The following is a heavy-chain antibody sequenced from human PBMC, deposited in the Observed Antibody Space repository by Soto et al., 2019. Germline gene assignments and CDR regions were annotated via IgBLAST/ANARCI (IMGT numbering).Heavy chain of an antibody. CDR3: ARSDYYDSSGYNY. D-gene: IGHD3-22*01. V-gene: IGHV5-51*01. CDR1: GYSFNNYW. Sequence: PGESLKISCKGSGYSFNNYWIGWVLQIPWKGLEWMGVIYPGDSDIRYGPSFQGQVTISVDKTTSTAYLQWSSLKASDTAMYYCARSDYYDSSGYNYWGQGTLVTVSS. CDR2: IYPGDSDI. J-gene: IGHJ4*02.